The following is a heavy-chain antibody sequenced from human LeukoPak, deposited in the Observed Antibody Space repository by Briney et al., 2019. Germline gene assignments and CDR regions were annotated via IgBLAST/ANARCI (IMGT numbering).Heavy chain of an antibody. V-gene: IGHV4-59*01. CDR2: IYYSGST. D-gene: IGHD3-3*02. CDR1: GVSISSYY. Sequence: PSETLSLTCTVSGVSISSYYWSWIRQPPGKGLEWIGYIYYSGSTNYNPSLKSRVTISVDTSKNQFSLKLSSVTAADTAVYYCARGGFSRSYWYFDLWGRGTLVTVSS. J-gene: IGHJ2*01. CDR3: ARGGFSRSYWYFDL.